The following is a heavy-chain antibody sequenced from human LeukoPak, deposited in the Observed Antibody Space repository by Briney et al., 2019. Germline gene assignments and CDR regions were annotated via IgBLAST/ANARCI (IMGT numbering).Heavy chain of an antibody. D-gene: IGHD1-26*01. V-gene: IGHV3-23*01. CDR1: GITLSNYA. CDR2: IGYRGGSI. CDR3: AKSWGSTRPYYNYMDV. J-gene: IGHJ6*03. Sequence: PGGSLRLSCAASGITLSNYAMSWVRQAPGKGLEWVSIIGYRGGSIYYAYSVKGRFTISRDNSKNTLSLQMNGLRPEDTAVYYCAKSWGSTRPYYNYMDVWGKGTTVTVSS.